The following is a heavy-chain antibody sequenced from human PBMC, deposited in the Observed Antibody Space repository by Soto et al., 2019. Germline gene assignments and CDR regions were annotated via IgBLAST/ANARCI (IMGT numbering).Heavy chain of an antibody. CDR1: GGSISSSSYY. CDR2: IYYSGST. J-gene: IGHJ4*02. D-gene: IGHD2-2*01. CDR3: ARVNSSSTSCYSYFEY. Sequence: SETLSLTCTVSGGSISSSSYYWGWIRQPPGKGLEWIGSIYYSGSTYYNPSLKSRVTISVDTSKNQFSLKLSSVTAADTAVYYCARVNSSSTSCYSYFEYWGQGTLVTVSS. V-gene: IGHV4-39*01.